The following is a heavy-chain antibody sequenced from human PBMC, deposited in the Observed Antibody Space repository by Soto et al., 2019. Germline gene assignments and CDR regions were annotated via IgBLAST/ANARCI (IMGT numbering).Heavy chain of an antibody. J-gene: IGHJ5*02. V-gene: IGHV4-39*01. D-gene: IGHD6-13*01. CDR2: IYYSGST. CDR1: GGSISSSSYY. CDR3: ARRGYRTWFDP. Sequence: PSETLSLTCTVSGGSISSSSYYWGWIRQPPGKGLEWIGSIYYSGSTYYNPSLKSRVTISVDTSKNQFSLKLSSVTAADTAVYYCARRGYRTWFDPWGQGTLVTVSS.